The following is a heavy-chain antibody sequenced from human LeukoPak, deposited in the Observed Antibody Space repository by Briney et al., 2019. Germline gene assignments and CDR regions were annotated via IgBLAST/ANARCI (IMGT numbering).Heavy chain of an antibody. V-gene: IGHV4-59*08. Sequence: SETLSLTCTVSGGSISSYYWSWIRQPPGKGLEWIGYIYYSGSTNYNPSLKSRVTISVDTSKNQFSLKLSSVTAADTAVYYCARGVTMVRGVIHPGYYGMDVWGQGTTVTVSS. J-gene: IGHJ6*02. CDR2: IYYSGST. CDR1: GGSISSYY. D-gene: IGHD3-10*01. CDR3: ARGVTMVRGVIHPGYYGMDV.